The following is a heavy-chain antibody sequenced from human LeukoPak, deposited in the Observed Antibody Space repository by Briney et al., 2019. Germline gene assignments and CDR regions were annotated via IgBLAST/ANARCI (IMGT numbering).Heavy chain of an antibody. D-gene: IGHD3-3*01. CDR1: GLTFSSYA. Sequence: GGSLRLSCAPSGLTFSSYAMSCVRQAPGKGLEWVSAISGSSGHTYYADSVKGRFTISRDNSKNTLYLQMNRLRAEDMAVYYCAKVGFSEMEWLLYSDHWGQGTLVTVSS. CDR2: ISGSSGHT. CDR3: AKVGFSEMEWLLYSDH. V-gene: IGHV3-23*01. J-gene: IGHJ4*02.